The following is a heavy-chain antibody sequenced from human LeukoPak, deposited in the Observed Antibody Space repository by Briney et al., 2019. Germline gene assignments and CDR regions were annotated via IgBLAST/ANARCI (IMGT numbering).Heavy chain of an antibody. J-gene: IGHJ4*02. V-gene: IGHV4-39*07. D-gene: IGHD3-3*01. CDR3: ARGYWRGYLDY. CDR1: GGSISSGDYY. Sequence: SETLSLTCTVSGGSISSGDYYWSWIRQPPGKGPEWIGEINHSGSTNYNPSLKSRVTISVDTSKNQFSLKLSSVTAADTAVYYCARGYWRGYLDYWGQGTLVTVSS. CDR2: INHSGST.